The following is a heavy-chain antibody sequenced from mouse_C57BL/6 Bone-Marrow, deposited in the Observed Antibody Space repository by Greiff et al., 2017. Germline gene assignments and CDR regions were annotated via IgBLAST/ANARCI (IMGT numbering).Heavy chain of an antibody. V-gene: IGHV1-74*01. D-gene: IGHD2-2*01. CDR3: ATDYGDDAWFAY. CDR2: IHPSDSDT. Sequence: QVQLQQPGAELVKPGASVKVSCKASGYTFTSYWMHWVQQRPGQGLEWIGRIHPSDSDTNYNQKFKGKATVTVDKSSSTAYMQLSSLTSEDSAVYYGATDYGDDAWFAYWGQGTLVTVSA. J-gene: IGHJ3*01. CDR1: GYTFTSYW.